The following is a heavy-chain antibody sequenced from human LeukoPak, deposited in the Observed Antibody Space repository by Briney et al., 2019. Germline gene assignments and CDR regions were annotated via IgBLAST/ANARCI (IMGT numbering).Heavy chain of an antibody. CDR1: GFTFSYNG. CDR3: ARQYISGQWYFDY. D-gene: IGHD5-18*01. J-gene: IGHJ4*02. CDR2: IRYDGSNK. Sequence: GGSLRLSCVASGFTFSYNGMHWVRQAPGKGLEWVAFIRYDGSNKYYADSVKGRFTISRDNSKNTLYLQMNSLIPEDTAVYYCARQYISGQWYFDYWGQGTLVTVSS. V-gene: IGHV3-30*02.